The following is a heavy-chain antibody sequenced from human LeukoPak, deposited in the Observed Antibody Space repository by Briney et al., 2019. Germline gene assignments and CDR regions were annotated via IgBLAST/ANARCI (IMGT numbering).Heavy chain of an antibody. CDR2: ISAYNGNT. Sequence: GAPVKVSCKASGYTFTSYGISWVRQAPGQGLEWMGWISAYNGNTNYAQKLQGRVTMTTDTSTSTAYMELRSLRSDDTAVYYCARGPRLTFGGVIAMDLIPRIQPQDYFDYWGQGTLVTVSS. CDR1: GYTFTSYG. D-gene: IGHD3-16*02. CDR3: ARGPRLTFGGVIAMDLIPRIQPQDYFDY. V-gene: IGHV1-18*04. J-gene: IGHJ4*02.